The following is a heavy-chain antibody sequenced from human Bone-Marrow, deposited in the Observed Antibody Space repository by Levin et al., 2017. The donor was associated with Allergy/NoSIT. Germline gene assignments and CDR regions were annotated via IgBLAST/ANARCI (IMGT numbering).Heavy chain of an antibody. CDR3: AARTITTTGFDL. CDR1: EFISSNYG. V-gene: IGHV1-18*01. J-gene: IGHJ3*01. CDR2: ISAYNGQT. Sequence: AASVKVSCKASEFISSNYGISWVRQAPGQGFEWMGWISAYNGQTNYAEKFQDRVTMTTDTATRTDHMELRSLRSDDSAVYYCAARTITTTGFDLWGQGTTVIVSS. D-gene: IGHD1/OR15-1a*01.